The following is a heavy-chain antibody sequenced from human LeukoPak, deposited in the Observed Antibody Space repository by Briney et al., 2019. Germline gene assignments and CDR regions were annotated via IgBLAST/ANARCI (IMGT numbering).Heavy chain of an antibody. Sequence: SETLSLTCTVSGGSISSGGYYWSWIRQHPGKGLEWIGCIYYSGSTYYNPSLKSRVTISVDTSKNQFSLKLSSVTAADTAVYYCAREREDIAAAGTVGYNWFDPWGQGTLVTVSS. CDR3: AREREDIAAAGTVGYNWFDP. J-gene: IGHJ5*02. CDR1: GGSISSGGYY. CDR2: IYYSGST. D-gene: IGHD6-13*01. V-gene: IGHV4-31*03.